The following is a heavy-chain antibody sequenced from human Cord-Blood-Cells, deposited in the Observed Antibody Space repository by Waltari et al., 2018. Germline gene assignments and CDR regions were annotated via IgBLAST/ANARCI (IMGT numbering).Heavy chain of an antibody. V-gene: IGHV1-69*10. Sequence: QVQLVQSGAEVKKPGSSVQVSCKASGGTFSSYAISWVRQAPGQGLEWMGGIIPILGIANYAQKFQGRVTITADKSTSTAYMELSSLRSEDTAVYYCARDKGHCSGGSCYYDYWGQGTLVTVSS. J-gene: IGHJ4*02. CDR3: ARDKGHCSGGSCYYDY. D-gene: IGHD2-15*01. CDR2: IIPILGIA. CDR1: GGTFSSYA.